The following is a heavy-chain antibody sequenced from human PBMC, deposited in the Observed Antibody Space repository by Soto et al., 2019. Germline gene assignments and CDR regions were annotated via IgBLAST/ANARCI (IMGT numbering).Heavy chain of an antibody. Sequence: PGGSLRLSCAASGFTFSDYYMSWIRQAPGKGLEWVSYISSSGSTIYYADSVKGRFTISRDNAKNSLYLQMNSLRAEDTAVYYCARDLVRYCSGGSCSPYYYMDVWGKGTTVTVSS. CDR1: GFTFSDYY. D-gene: IGHD2-15*01. J-gene: IGHJ6*03. V-gene: IGHV3-11*01. CDR2: ISSSGSTI. CDR3: ARDLVRYCSGGSCSPYYYMDV.